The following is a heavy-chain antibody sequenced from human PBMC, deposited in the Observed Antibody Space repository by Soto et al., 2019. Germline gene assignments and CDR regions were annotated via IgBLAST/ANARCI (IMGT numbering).Heavy chain of an antibody. V-gene: IGHV1-18*01. CDR2: ISAYNGNT. J-gene: IGHJ6*03. Sequence: ASVKVSCKASGYTFTSYGISWVRQAPGQGLEWMGWISAYNGNTNYAQKLQGRVTMTTDTSTSTAYMELRSLRSDDTAVYYCAREVTLYDFPRVRQPYYMDVWGKGTTVTVSS. D-gene: IGHD3-3*01. CDR1: GYTFTSYG. CDR3: AREVTLYDFPRVRQPYYMDV.